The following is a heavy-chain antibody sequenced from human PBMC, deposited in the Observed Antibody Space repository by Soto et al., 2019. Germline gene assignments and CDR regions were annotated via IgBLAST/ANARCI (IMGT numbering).Heavy chain of an antibody. CDR3: ARESVGYYDSSGAFDI. V-gene: IGHV3-23*01. D-gene: IGHD3-22*01. Sequence: PGGSLRLSCAASGFTFSSYAMSWVRQAPGKGLEWVSAISGSGGSTFYADSVKGRFTISRDNSKNTLYLQMNSLRAEDTAVYYCARESVGYYDSSGAFDIWGQGTMVTVSS. CDR2: ISGSGGST. J-gene: IGHJ3*02. CDR1: GFTFSSYA.